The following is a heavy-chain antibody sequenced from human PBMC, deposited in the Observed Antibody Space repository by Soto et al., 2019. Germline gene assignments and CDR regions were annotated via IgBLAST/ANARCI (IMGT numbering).Heavy chain of an antibody. V-gene: IGHV4-59*01. J-gene: IGHJ5*02. D-gene: IGHD3-10*01. CDR3: ARLTIVRETNLFDP. CDR1: GGSISSYY. Sequence: PSETLSLTCTVSGGSISSYYWSWIRQPPGKGLEWIGYIYYSGSTNYNPSLKSRVTISVDTSKNQFSLKLSSVTAADTAVYYCARLTIVRETNLFDPWGQGTLVTVSS. CDR2: IYYSGST.